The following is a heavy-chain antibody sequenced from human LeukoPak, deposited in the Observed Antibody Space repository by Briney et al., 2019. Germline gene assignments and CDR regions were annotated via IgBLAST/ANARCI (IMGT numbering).Heavy chain of an antibody. Sequence: GGSLRLSCAAAGFTFSNYWMHWVRQAPGKGLVWVSRIKSDGRTNYADSVKGRFTISRDNAKNTVSLQMNSLRAEDTGGYYCARAPSEIGGYYPEYFRHWGQGTLVTVSS. CDR1: GFTFSNYW. V-gene: IGHV3-74*01. CDR3: ARAPSEIGGYYPEYFRH. J-gene: IGHJ1*01. D-gene: IGHD3-22*01. CDR2: IKSDGRT.